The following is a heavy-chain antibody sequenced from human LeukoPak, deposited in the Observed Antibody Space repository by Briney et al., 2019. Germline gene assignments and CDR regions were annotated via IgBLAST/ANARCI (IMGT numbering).Heavy chain of an antibody. CDR1: GFTFSSYS. V-gene: IGHV3-21*04. CDR2: ISSSSSYI. D-gene: IGHD3-3*01. CDR3: AREITELRFLEWLDYYYMDV. J-gene: IGHJ6*03. Sequence: GGSLRLSCAASGFTFSSYSMNWVRQAPGKGLEWVSSISSSSSYIYYADSVKGRFTISRDNAKNSLYLQMNSLRAEDTAVYYCAREITELRFLEWLDYYYMDVWGKGTTVTVSS.